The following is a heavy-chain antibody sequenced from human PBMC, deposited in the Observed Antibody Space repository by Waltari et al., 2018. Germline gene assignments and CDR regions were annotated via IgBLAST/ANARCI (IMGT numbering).Heavy chain of an antibody. Sequence: QVQLQESGPGLVKSSETMSLTCTIYGGSLRSYYWSWIRQPAGKGLEWIGRIYSSGSTNYSPSLDSRVSMSIDTSTNQFSLKLKSVTAADTAIYYCTRERRQLELVASFDVWGHGTKVSVSS. J-gene: IGHJ3*01. V-gene: IGHV4-4*07. CDR3: TRERRQLELVASFDV. CDR1: GGSLRSYY. CDR2: IYSSGST. D-gene: IGHD1-1*01.